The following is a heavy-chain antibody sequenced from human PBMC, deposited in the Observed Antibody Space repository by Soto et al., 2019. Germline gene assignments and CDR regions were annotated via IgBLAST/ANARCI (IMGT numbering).Heavy chain of an antibody. D-gene: IGHD2-2*01. V-gene: IGHV3-23*01. J-gene: IGHJ4*02. CDR2: ISGSGGST. CDR1: GFTFSSYA. Sequence: EVQLLESGGGLVQPGGSLRLSCAASGFTFSSYAMSWVRQAPGKGLEWVSAISGSGGSTYYADSVKGRFTISRDNSKNTLYLQMNSRRAEDTAVYYCAKDTGYCSSTSCPGDYWGQGTLVTVSS. CDR3: AKDTGYCSSTSCPGDY.